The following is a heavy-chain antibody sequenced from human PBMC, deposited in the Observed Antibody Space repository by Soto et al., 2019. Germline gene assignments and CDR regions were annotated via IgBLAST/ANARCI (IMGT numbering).Heavy chain of an antibody. V-gene: IGHV3-20*04. CDR1: GFTFSSYS. CDR3: ARDQSEDIVVVVAATGYYFDY. D-gene: IGHD2-15*01. CDR2: INWNGGST. Sequence: PGGSLRLSCAASGFTFSSYSMNWVRQAPGKGLEWVSGINWNGGSTGYADSVKGRFTISRDNAKNSLYLQMNSLRAEDTALYYCARDQSEDIVVVVAATGYYFDYWGQGTLVTVSS. J-gene: IGHJ4*02.